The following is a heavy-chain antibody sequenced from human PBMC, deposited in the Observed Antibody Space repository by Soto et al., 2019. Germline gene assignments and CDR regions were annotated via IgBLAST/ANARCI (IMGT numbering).Heavy chain of an antibody. Sequence: SLRLSCAASGFTFSDYYMSWIRQAPGKGLEWVSYITGSGSNVYYADSVKGRFPMSRDNAKNSLYLQMNSLRAEDTAVYYCARVTSSKYYFGMDVWGQGTTVTVSS. CDR1: GFTFSDYY. CDR2: ITGSGSNV. CDR3: ARVTSSKYYFGMDV. J-gene: IGHJ6*02. V-gene: IGHV3-11*01.